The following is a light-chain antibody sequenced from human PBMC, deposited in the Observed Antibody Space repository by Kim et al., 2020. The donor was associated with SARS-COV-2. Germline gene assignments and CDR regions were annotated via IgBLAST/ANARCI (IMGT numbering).Light chain of an antibody. CDR3: KQYDSLPLT. CDR1: QDISTN. V-gene: IGKV1-33*01. CDR2: DAS. Sequence: DIQMTHSPSSLSASVGDRVTITCQASQDISTNLNWYQQKPGKAPELLIFDASSLKTGVPSRFSGSESETHFTFTISGLQPEDGATYYCKQYDSLPLTFGGGTKVEIK. J-gene: IGKJ4*01.